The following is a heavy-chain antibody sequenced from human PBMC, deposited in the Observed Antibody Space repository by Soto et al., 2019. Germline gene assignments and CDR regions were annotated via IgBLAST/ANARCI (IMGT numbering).Heavy chain of an antibody. CDR1: GFTFSTYA. D-gene: IGHD4-17*01. V-gene: IGHV3-23*01. CDR3: AHPRGYGVFDAYDI. J-gene: IGHJ3*02. CDR2: ISRDAYDI. Sequence: EVQLLDSGGGLIQPGGSLRLSCAASGFTFSTYAMSWVRQAPGKGLEWVSAISRDAYDIYYADSVKGRFTISRDNSKHMLYLQMNSLRTEDTAVYYCAHPRGYGVFDAYDIWGQGAMVTVSS.